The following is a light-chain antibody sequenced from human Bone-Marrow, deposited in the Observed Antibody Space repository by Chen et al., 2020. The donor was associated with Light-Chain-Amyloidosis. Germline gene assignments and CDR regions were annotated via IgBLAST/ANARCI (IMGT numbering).Light chain of an antibody. V-gene: IGKV3-11*01. CDR3: QQRSNWPPLT. Sequence: EIVLTQSPATLSLSLGDRATLSCRASQNVGTYLAWYQQKPGQAPRLLIYDASNRATGIPGRFSGSGSGTAFTLTISSLEPEDFAVYYCQQRSNWPPLTFGGGTKVEMK. CDR2: DAS. CDR1: QNVGTY. J-gene: IGKJ4*01.